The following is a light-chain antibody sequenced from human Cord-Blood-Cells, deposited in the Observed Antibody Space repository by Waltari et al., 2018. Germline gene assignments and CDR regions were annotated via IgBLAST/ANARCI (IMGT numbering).Light chain of an antibody. CDR2: WAS. CDR1: QSVLYSSNNKNY. V-gene: IGKV4-1*01. CDR3: QQYYSTAYS. J-gene: IGKJ2*03. Sequence: DIVMTQSPDSLAVSLGERATINCKSSQSVLYSSNNKNYLAWYQQKPGQPPELLMYWASTRESAVPDRFSGSGSGTDFTLTISSLQAEDVAVYYCQQYYSTAYSFGQGTKLEIK.